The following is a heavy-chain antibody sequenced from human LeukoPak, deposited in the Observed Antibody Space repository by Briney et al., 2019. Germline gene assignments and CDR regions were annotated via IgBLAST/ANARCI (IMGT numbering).Heavy chain of an antibody. J-gene: IGHJ2*01. CDR1: GFTFSSYW. Sequence: PAGSLRLSCAASGFTFSSYWMHWVRQAPGKGLVWVSRINSDGSSTSYADSVKGRFTISRDNFQNTLHLQLNSLRADDTALYCCATRGTHTWYFELRGRSTMVTVSS. CDR2: INSDGSST. V-gene: IGHV3-74*01. D-gene: IGHD3-10*01. CDR3: ATRGTHTWYFEL.